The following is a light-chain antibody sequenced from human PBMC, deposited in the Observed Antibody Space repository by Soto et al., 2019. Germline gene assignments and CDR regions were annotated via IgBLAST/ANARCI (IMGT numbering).Light chain of an antibody. V-gene: IGKV3-20*01. CDR2: GAS. CDR1: QSVKSSY. J-gene: IGKJ4*01. Sequence: EIVLTQSPGTLSLTPGERATLSCRASQSVKSSYLAWYQQKAGQPPRLLIYGASTRATGIPDRFIGSGSGTDFTLTISRMEPEDFAVVYCQQYGCSPLTFGGGTKVEIK. CDR3: QQYGCSPLT.